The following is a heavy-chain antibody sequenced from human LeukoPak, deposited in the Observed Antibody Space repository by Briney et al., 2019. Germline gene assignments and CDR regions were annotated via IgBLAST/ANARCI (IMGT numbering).Heavy chain of an antibody. Sequence: GRSLRLSCVVYGFTFSSYGMHWVRQAPGKGLEWVAFIRYDGSNKYYANSVKGRFTISRDKSKNTLYLQMNSLRAEDTAVYYCANGFRGVINYWGQGTLVTVSS. J-gene: IGHJ4*02. CDR1: GFTFSSYG. CDR2: IRYDGSNK. D-gene: IGHD3-10*01. V-gene: IGHV3-30*02. CDR3: ANGFRGVINY.